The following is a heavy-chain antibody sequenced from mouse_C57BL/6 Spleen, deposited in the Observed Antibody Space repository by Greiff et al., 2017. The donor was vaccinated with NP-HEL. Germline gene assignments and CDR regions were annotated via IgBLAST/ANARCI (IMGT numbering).Heavy chain of an antibody. V-gene: IGHV1-42*01. CDR2: INPSTGGT. CDR3: ARFELTGFFDY. D-gene: IGHD4-1*01. Sequence: EVKLQESGPELVKPGASVKISCKASGYSFTGYYMNWVKQSPEKSLEWIGEINPSTGGTTYNQKFKAKATLTVDKSSSTAYMQLKSLTSEDSAVYYCARFELTGFFDYWGQGTTLTVSS. CDR1: GYSFTGYY. J-gene: IGHJ2*01.